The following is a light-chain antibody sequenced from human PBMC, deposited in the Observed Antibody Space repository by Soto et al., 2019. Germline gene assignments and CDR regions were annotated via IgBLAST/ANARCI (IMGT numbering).Light chain of an antibody. CDR2: AAS. V-gene: IGKV1-39*01. CDR3: PQSYSTPWT. CDR1: QSISSW. J-gene: IGKJ1*01. Sequence: DIQMPQSPSTLSASVGDRVAITCRASQSISSWLAWYQQKPGKAPNLLISAASSLQSGVPSRFSGSGSGTDFTLTISSLQPEDFALYYCPQSYSTPWTFGQGTKVDI.